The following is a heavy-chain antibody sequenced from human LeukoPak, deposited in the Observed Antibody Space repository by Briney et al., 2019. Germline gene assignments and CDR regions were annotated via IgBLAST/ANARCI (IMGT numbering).Heavy chain of an antibody. CDR1: GGSFSSYF. J-gene: IGHJ4*02. V-gene: IGHV4-59*01. Sequence: SETLSLTCTVSGGSFSSYFWNWIRQPPGKGLEWIGFIYHSGNTNSNPSLKSRVTISVDTSKNQFSLKLSSVTAADTAVYYCARGGITYYYDSSGFDYWGQGTLVTVSS. CDR3: ARGGITYYYDSSGFDY. CDR2: IYHSGNT. D-gene: IGHD3-22*01.